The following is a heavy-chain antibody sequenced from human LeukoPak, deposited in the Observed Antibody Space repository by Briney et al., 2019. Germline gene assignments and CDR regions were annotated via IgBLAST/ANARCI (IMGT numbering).Heavy chain of an antibody. V-gene: IGHV3-9*03. Sequence: PGGSLGLSCAASGFTFDDYAMHWVRQAPGKGLEWVSGISWNSGSIGYADSVKGRFTISRDNAKNSLYLQMNSLRAEDMALYYCAAFRPGIAAVWGQGTLVTVSS. CDR1: GFTFDDYA. D-gene: IGHD6-25*01. J-gene: IGHJ4*02. CDR2: ISWNSGSI. CDR3: AAFRPGIAAV.